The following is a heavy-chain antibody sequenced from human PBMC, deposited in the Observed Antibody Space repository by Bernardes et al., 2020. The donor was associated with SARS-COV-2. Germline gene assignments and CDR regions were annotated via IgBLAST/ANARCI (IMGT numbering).Heavy chain of an antibody. CDR3: AGSSCGIDCYIGGLRSWDYGMDV. CDR2: VFYDGST. J-gene: IGHJ6*02. CDR1: GDSVSSASYY. Sequence: SETLSLTCAVSGDSVSSASYYWGWIRQPPGKGLEWIGSVFYDGSTHYSPSLQSRVTISVEMSKNQFSLKLSSVTAADTAIYYCAGSSCGIDCYIGGLRSWDYGMDVWGQGTTVTVSS. D-gene: IGHD2-21*01. V-gene: IGHV4-39*01.